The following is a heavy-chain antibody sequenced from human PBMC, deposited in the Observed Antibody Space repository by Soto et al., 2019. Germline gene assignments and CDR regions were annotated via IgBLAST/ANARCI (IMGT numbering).Heavy chain of an antibody. V-gene: IGHV4-59*01. CDR3: ARDRRQWGIDP. CDR1: GGSISSYY. Sequence: SETLSLTCTVSGGSISSYYWSWIRQPPGKGLEWIGYIYYSGSTNYNPSLKSRVTISVDTSKNQFSLKLSSVTAADTAVYYCARDRRQWGIDPWGQGTLVTVSS. D-gene: IGHD3-16*01. CDR2: IYYSGST. J-gene: IGHJ5*02.